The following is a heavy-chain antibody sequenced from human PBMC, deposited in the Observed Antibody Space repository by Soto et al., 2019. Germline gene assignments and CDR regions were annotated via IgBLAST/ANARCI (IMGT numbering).Heavy chain of an antibody. CDR3: ARVLQWSTPDY. CDR1: GYSFTGYG. D-gene: IGHD6-19*01. CDR2: ISGYNGHI. J-gene: IGHJ4*02. Sequence: QVQLVQSGAEVKKPGASVNISCKASGYSFTGYGISWVRQAPGQGLEWMGWISGYNGHIDSAQKFQGRVSMTTDTSTNTAYMEMRSLRSDDTAKYYCARVLQWSTPDYWGQGSLVTVSS. V-gene: IGHV1-18*01.